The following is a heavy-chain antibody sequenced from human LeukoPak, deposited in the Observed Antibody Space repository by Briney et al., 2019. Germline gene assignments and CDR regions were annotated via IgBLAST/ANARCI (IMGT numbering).Heavy chain of an antibody. Sequence: SETLSLTCAVYGGSFSGYYWSWIRQPPGKGLEWIGEINHSGSTNYNPSLKSRVTISVDTSKNQFSLKLSSVTAADTAVYYCARGLPFTMVRGVMNYWGQGTLVTVSS. J-gene: IGHJ4*02. D-gene: IGHD3-10*01. CDR3: ARGLPFTMVRGVMNY. CDR1: GGSFSGYY. CDR2: INHSGST. V-gene: IGHV4-34*01.